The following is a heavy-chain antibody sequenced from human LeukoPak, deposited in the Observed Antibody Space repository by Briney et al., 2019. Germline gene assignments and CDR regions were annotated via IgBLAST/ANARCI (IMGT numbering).Heavy chain of an antibody. J-gene: IGHJ4*02. CDR2: ISGSGGST. CDR3: AKDSMVRGFLY. Sequence: GGTLRLSCAASGFTFSSYGMSWVRQAPGKGLEWVSAISGSGGSTYYADSVKDRFTISRDNSKNTLYLQMNSLRAEDTAVYYCAKDSMVRGFLYWGQGTLVTVSS. V-gene: IGHV3-23*01. CDR1: GFTFSSYG. D-gene: IGHD3-10*01.